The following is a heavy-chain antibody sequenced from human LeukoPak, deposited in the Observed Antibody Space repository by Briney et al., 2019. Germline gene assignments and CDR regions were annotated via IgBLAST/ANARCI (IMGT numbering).Heavy chain of an antibody. CDR2: IYTSGST. CDR3: ARRELLWFGELENWFDP. V-gene: IGHV4-61*02. D-gene: IGHD3-10*01. J-gene: IGHJ5*02. CDR1: GGSISSGSYY. Sequence: PSQTLSLTCTVSGGSISSGSYYWSWIRQPAGKGLEWIGRIYTSGSTNYNPSLKSRVTISVDTSKNQFSLKLSSVTAADTAVYYCARRELLWFGELENWFDPWGQGTLVTVSS.